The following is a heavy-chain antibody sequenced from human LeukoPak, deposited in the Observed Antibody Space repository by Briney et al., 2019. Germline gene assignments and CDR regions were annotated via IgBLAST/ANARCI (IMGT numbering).Heavy chain of an antibody. CDR2: IYHSGST. CDR1: GYSISSGYY. J-gene: IGHJ4*02. D-gene: IGHD3-22*01. CDR3: ARDSAPDSSGYYYY. Sequence: PSETLSLTCTVSGYSISSGYYWGWIRQPPGKGLEWIGSIYHSGSTYYNPSLKSRVTISVDTSKNQFSLKLSSVTAADTAVYYCARDSAPDSSGYYYYWGQGTLVTVSS. V-gene: IGHV4-38-2*02.